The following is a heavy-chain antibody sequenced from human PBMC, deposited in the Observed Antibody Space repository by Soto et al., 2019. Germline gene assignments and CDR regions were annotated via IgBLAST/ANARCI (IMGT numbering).Heavy chain of an antibody. CDR2: ISAYNGNT. CDR3: ARMADWGVIVPAAGDVY. CDR1: GYTFTSYG. Sequence: QVQLVQSGAEVKKPGASVKVSCKASGYTFTSYGISWVRQAPGQGLERMGWISAYNGNTNYAQKLQGRVTMTTDTATSTAYMELRSLRADDTAVYYCARMADWGVIVPAAGDVYGVQGTLDTVSS. J-gene: IGHJ4*02. D-gene: IGHD2-2*01. V-gene: IGHV1-18*01.